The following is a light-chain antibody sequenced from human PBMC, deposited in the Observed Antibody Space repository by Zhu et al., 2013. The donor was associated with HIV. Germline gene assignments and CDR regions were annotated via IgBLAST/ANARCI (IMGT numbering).Light chain of an antibody. J-gene: IGLJ2*01. CDR1: SSDIGGYNY. CDR3: SSYTSSSTPVV. Sequence: QSALTQPASVSGSPGQSITISCTGSSSDIGGYNYVSWYQHHPGKAPKLMFYEVSNRPSGVSSRFSGSKSGNTASLTISGLQAEDEADYYCSSYTSSSTPVVFGGGTKLTVL. CDR2: EVS. V-gene: IGLV2-14*01.